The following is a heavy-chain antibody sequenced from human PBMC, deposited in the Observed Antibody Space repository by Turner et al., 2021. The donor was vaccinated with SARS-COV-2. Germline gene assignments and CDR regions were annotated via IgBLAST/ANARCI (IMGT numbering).Heavy chain of an antibody. CDR1: GFTVSSNY. V-gene: IGHV3-66*03. D-gene: IGHD3-10*01. CDR3: AKDGAPFLLYFGEPTFYFDY. CDR2: IYSGGST. Sequence: EVQLVESGGGLIQPGGSLRLSCAASGFTVSSNYMSWVRQAPGKGLEWVSVIYSGGSTYYADSVKGRFTISRDNSKNTLYLQMNSLRAEDTAVYYCAKDGAPFLLYFGEPTFYFDYWGQGTLVTVSS. J-gene: IGHJ4*02.